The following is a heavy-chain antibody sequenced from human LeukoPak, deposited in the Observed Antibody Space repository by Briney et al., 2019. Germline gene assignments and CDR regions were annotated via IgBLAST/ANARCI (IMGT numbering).Heavy chain of an antibody. D-gene: IGHD3-22*01. J-gene: IGHJ4*02. V-gene: IGHV3-21*01. CDR3: ARDGIYYDSRGFDQ. CDR1: GFTFSSYS. Sequence: GGSLRLSCAASGFTFSSYSMNWVRQAPGRGLEWVSSISTSSIYIYYTDSLKGRFTISRDNAKNSLYLQMNSLRTEDTAVYYCARDGIYYDSRGFDQWGQGTQVTVSS. CDR2: ISTSSIYI.